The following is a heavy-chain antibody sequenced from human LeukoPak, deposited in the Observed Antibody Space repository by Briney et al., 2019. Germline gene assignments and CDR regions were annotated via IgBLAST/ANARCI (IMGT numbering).Heavy chain of an antibody. J-gene: IGHJ4*02. CDR3: AIELGDSSGYYVY. V-gene: IGHV3-74*01. CDR2: INSDGSST. D-gene: IGHD3-22*01. CDR1: GFTFSSYW. Sequence: GGSLRLSCAASGFTFSSYWMHWVRQAPGKGLVWVSRINSDGSSTSYADSVKGRFTISRDNAKNTLYLQMNSLRAEDTAVYYCAIELGDSSGYYVYWGQGTLVTVSS.